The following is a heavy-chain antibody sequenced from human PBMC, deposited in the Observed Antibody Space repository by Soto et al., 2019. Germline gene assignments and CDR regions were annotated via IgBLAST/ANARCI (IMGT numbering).Heavy chain of an antibody. D-gene: IGHD6-6*01. CDR3: ARVPGGSSSFVDY. CDR2: ISGSGGST. Sequence: HPGGSLRLSCAASGFTFSSYAMSWVRQAPGKGLEWVSAISGSGGSTYYADSVKGRFTISRDNSQNTLSLQMNSLRGEDSAVYYSARVPGGSSSFVDYWGQGTLVTVSS. J-gene: IGHJ4*02. V-gene: IGHV3-23*01. CDR1: GFTFSSYA.